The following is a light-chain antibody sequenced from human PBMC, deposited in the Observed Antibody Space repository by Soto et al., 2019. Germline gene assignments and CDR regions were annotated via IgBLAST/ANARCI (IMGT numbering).Light chain of an antibody. V-gene: IGLV2-14*01. J-gene: IGLJ1*01. Sequence: QSALTQPASLSGSPGQSITISCTGTSSDFGGYNYVSWFQQHPGKAPKLMISDVSNRPSGVSNRFSGSKSGNTASLTISGLQAEDEADYYCSSYTSGSTFYVFGTGTRSPS. CDR2: DVS. CDR3: SSYTSGSTFYV. CDR1: SSDFGGYNY.